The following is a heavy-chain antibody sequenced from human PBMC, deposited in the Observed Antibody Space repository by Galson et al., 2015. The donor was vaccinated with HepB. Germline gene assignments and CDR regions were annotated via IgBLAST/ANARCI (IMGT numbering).Heavy chain of an antibody. CDR2: INAGTGNT. D-gene: IGHD2-21*01. CDR3: ARDRCGGDCYDDYFDY. Sequence: SVKVSCKASGYTFTTYGMHWVRQAPGQRLEWMGWINAGTGNTKYSQKFQDRVTIIRDTSASTAYMELASLRSEDTAVYYCARDRCGGDCYDDYFDYWGQGTLVTVSS. CDR1: GYTFTTYG. J-gene: IGHJ4*02. V-gene: IGHV1-3*01.